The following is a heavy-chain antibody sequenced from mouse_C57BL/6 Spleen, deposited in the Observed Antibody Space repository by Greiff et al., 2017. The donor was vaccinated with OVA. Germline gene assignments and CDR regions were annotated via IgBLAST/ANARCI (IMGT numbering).Heavy chain of an antibody. D-gene: IGHD1-1*01. Sequence: EVMLGESGGGLVKPGGSLKLSCAASGFTFSSYTMSWVRQTPEKRLEWVATISGGGGNTYYPDSVKGRFTISRDNAKNTLYLQMSSLRSEDTALYYCARHRDYGSSEPWFAYWGQGTLVTVSA. CDR2: ISGGGGNT. CDR1: GFTFSSYT. J-gene: IGHJ3*01. CDR3: ARHRDYGSSEPWFAY. V-gene: IGHV5-9*01.